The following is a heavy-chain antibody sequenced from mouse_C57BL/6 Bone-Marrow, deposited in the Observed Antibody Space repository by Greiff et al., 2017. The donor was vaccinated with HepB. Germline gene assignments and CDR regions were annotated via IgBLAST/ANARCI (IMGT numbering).Heavy chain of an antibody. Sequence: QVKLQQPGAELVKPGASVKLSCKASGYTFTSYWMHWVKQRPGRGLEWIGRIDPNSGGTKYNEKFKSKATLTVDKPSSTAYMQLSSLTSEDSAVYYCARWRDGYFLYWYFDVWGTGTTVTVSS. D-gene: IGHD2-3*01. V-gene: IGHV1-72*01. CDR1: GYTFTSYW. CDR2: IDPNSGGT. J-gene: IGHJ1*03. CDR3: ARWRDGYFLYWYFDV.